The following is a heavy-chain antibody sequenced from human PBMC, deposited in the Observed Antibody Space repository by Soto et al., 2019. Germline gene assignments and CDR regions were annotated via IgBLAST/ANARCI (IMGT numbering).Heavy chain of an antibody. CDR1: GYTFTNYC. CDR3: ASGVALEWLPKRDPFDL. D-gene: IGHD3-3*01. CDR2: IGADNGDT. V-gene: IGHV1-18*01. J-gene: IGHJ3*01. Sequence: ASVKVSCKASGYTFTNYCIRWVRQAPGQGLEWMGGIGADNGDTNYAQKLQGRVTMTADTSTSTAYMELSSLRSEDTAVYYCASGVALEWLPKRDPFDLWGQGTLVTVSS.